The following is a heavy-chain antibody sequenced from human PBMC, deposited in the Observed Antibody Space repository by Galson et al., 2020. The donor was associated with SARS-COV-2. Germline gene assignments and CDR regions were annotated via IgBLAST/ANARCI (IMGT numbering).Heavy chain of an antibody. Sequence: ASVKVSCKASAYTIDGFFMHWVRQAPGQGLEWMGWINPNTGRTDYAEKFQGRVTVTRDTPIKTAYMELSSLTSDDTAVYYCARHPRIVGEGCHYSYGMDVWGQGTTVTVSS. CDR2: INPNTGRT. V-gene: IGHV1-2*02. J-gene: IGHJ6*02. CDR1: AYTIDGFF. CDR3: ARHPRIVGEGCHYSYGMDV. D-gene: IGHD1-26*01.